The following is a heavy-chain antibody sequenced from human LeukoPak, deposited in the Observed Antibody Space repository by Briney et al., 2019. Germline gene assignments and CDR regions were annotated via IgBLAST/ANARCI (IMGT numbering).Heavy chain of an antibody. CDR1: GFSFSSYG. CDR3: ASHGGL. J-gene: IGHJ4*02. D-gene: IGHD5-12*01. V-gene: IGHV3-33*01. Sequence: PGRSLRLSCAVSGFSFSSYGMHWVRQAPGKGLEWVAVIWYDGSNKNYADSVKGRFTISRDNSKNMLYLQMNSLRVEDTALYYCASHGGLWGQGPVVTVSS. CDR2: IWYDGSNK.